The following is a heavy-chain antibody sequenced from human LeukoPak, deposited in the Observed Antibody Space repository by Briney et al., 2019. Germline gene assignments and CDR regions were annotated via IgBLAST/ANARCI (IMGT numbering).Heavy chain of an antibody. V-gene: IGHV4-34*01. CDR3: ARGPPLYSNYGVCGAYYYYYMDV. CDR2: INHSGST. D-gene: IGHD4-11*01. J-gene: IGHJ6*03. Sequence: SATLSLTCAVYGGSFSGYYWSWIRQPPGKGLEWIGEINHSGSTNYNPSLKSRVTISVDTSKNQFSLKLSSVTAADTAVSYCARGPPLYSNYGVCGAYYYYYMDVWGKGTTVTVSS. CDR1: GGSFSGYY.